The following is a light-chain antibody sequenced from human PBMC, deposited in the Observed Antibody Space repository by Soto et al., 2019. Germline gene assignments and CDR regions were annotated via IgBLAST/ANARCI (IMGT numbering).Light chain of an antibody. CDR2: EVT. J-gene: IGLJ2*01. CDR3: SSYAGSNNYVI. Sequence: QSVLTQPPSASGSPGQSVTISCTGTSSDVGGYDYVSWYQQHPGKSPKLMIYEVTKRPSGVSYRFSGSKSGNTASLTVSGLQPEDEADYYCSSYAGSNNYVIFGGGTKVTVL. V-gene: IGLV2-8*01. CDR1: SSDVGGYDY.